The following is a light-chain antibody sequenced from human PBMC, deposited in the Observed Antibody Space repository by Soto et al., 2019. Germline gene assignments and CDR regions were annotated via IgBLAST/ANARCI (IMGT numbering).Light chain of an antibody. Sequence: QSLLSQPASASGSSGQSGTICRTGTHSDVGAYDLVCWYQQHPGKAPKLMIYDVSNRPSGVSNRFSGSKSGNTASLTISGLQAEDEADYYCSSYTSSSTPYVFGTGT. V-gene: IGLV2-14*01. J-gene: IGLJ1*01. CDR2: DVS. CDR1: HSDVGAYDL. CDR3: SSYTSSSTPYV.